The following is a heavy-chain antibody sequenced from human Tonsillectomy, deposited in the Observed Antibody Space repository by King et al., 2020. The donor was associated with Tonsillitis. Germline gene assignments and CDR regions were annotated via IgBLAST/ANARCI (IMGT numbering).Heavy chain of an antibody. CDR1: GGSINNGSYF. Sequence: QLQESGPGLVKPSQTLSLTCTVSGGSINNGSYFWSWIRQPAGKGLEWLGRIYPRSGRTNYNPSLKSRVNMSMDTSKNQVSLKLSSVTAADTAVYYCARGGGLFCSSTSCLDYWGQGTLVTVSS. J-gene: IGHJ4*02. V-gene: IGHV4-61*02. CDR2: IYPRSGRT. D-gene: IGHD2-2*01. CDR3: ARGGGLFCSSTSCLDY.